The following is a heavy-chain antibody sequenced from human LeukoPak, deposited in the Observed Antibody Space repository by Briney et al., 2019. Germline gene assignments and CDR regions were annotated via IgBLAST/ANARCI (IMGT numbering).Heavy chain of an antibody. V-gene: IGHV3-7*01. D-gene: IGHD2-15*01. CDR2: IKQDGSEK. CDR3: ARDWYCSGGSCYSNDAFDI. CDR1: GFTFSSYW. Sequence: GGSLRLSCAASGFTFSSYWMSWVRQAPGKGLEWGANIKQDGSEKYYVDSVKGRFTISRDNAKNSLYLQMNSLRAEDTAVYYCARDWYCSGGSCYSNDAFDIWGQGTMVTVSS. J-gene: IGHJ3*02.